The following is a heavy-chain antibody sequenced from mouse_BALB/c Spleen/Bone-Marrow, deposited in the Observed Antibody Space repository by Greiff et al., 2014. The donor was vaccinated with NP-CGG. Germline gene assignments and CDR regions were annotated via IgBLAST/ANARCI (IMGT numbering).Heavy chain of an antibody. CDR3: ARIRRYYFDY. CDR2: INPGSGGA. CDR1: GYAFTTYL. J-gene: IGHJ2*01. Sequence: QVQVKQSGAELVRPGTSVNVSCKASGYAFTTYLIEWVKQRPGQGLEWIGVINPGSGGANYNEKFKGKATMTADKSSSTAYMQLSSLTSDDSAVYYYARIRRYYFDYWGQGTTLTVSS. V-gene: IGHV1-54*01.